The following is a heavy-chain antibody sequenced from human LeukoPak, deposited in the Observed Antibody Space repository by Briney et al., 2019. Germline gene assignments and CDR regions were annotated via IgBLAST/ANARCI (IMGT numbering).Heavy chain of an antibody. Sequence: SQTLSLTCTVSGGSIRSSGGYYWSWIRQHPGKGLEWIGFIYYNGNTYYNPSLRSRVTTSVDTSKNQFSLKLSSVTAADTAVYYCASVTNNYFDYWGRGTLVTVSS. D-gene: IGHD4-11*01. CDR3: ASVTNNYFDY. CDR2: IYYNGNT. V-gene: IGHV4-31*03. CDR1: GGSIRSSGGYY. J-gene: IGHJ4*02.